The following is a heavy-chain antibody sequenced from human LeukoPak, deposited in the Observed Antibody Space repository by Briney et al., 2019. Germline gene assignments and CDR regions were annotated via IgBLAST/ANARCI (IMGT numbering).Heavy chain of an antibody. CDR1: GFTFSSYG. CDR2: IWYDGSNK. CDR3: ARVIRYTLGAFDI. V-gene: IGHV3-33*01. J-gene: IGHJ3*02. Sequence: GRSLRLSCAASGFTFSSYGMHWVRQAPGKGLEWVAVIWYDGSNKYYADSVKGRFTISRDNSKNTLYLQMNSLRAEDTAVYYCARVIRYTLGAFDIWGQGTMVSVSS. D-gene: IGHD3-10*01.